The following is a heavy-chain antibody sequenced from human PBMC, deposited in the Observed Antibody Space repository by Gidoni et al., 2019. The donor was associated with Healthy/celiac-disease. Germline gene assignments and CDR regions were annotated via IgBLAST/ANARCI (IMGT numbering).Heavy chain of an antibody. CDR1: GGTFSSYT. CDR3: ARNYYDSSGYYGVDY. V-gene: IGHV1-69*02. J-gene: IGHJ4*02. Sequence: QVQLVQSGAEVQKPGSSVKVSCKASGGTFSSYTISWVRQAPGQGLEWMGRIIPIRGIGNYAQKFQGRVTSTADKSTSTAYMELSSLRSEDTAVYYCARNYYDSSGYYGVDYWGQGTLVTVSS. D-gene: IGHD3-22*01. CDR2: IIPIRGIG.